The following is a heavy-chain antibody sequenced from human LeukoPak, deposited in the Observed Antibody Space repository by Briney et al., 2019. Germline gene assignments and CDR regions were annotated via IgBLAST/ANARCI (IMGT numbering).Heavy chain of an antibody. CDR3: ARDDDRAREIDY. J-gene: IGHJ4*02. CDR2: IIPILNIT. V-gene: IGHV1-69*04. D-gene: IGHD3-22*01. CDR1: RGTFSKYA. Sequence: SVTVSCKASRGTFSKYAISWVRQAPGQGLEWMGRIIPILNITHYAQKFQGRVTIAADKSTSTAYMELSSLRSEDTAMYYCARDDDRAREIDYWGQGTLVTVSS.